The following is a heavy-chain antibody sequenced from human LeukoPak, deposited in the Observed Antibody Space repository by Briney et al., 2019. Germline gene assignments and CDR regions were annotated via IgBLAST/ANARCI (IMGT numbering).Heavy chain of an antibody. J-gene: IGHJ4*02. V-gene: IGHV3-48*01. Sequence: PGGSLRLSCATSGFTFSSYMMTWVRQAPGKGLEWVSYISSGSSTIYYADSVRGRFTISRDNAKSSLYLQMNSLRAEDTAVYYCARGRADYYFDYWSQGTLVTVSS. CDR1: GFTFSSYM. D-gene: IGHD2-21*02. CDR3: ARGRADYYFDY. CDR2: ISSGSSTI.